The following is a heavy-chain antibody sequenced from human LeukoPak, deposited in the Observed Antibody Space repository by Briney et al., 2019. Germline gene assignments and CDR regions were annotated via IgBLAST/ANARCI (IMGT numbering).Heavy chain of an antibody. CDR3: ARAEAGHYYDSSGYYGHY. D-gene: IGHD3-22*01. Sequence: ASVKVSCKASGGTFSSYAIGWVRQAPGQGLEWMGRIIPILGIANYAQKFQGRVTITADKSTSTAYMELSSLRSEDTAVYYCARAEAGHYYDSSGYYGHYWGQGTLVTVSS. V-gene: IGHV1-69*04. CDR2: IIPILGIA. J-gene: IGHJ4*02. CDR1: GGTFSSYA.